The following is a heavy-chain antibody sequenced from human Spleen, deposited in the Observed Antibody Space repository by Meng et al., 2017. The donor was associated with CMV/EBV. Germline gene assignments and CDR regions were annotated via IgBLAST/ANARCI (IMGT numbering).Heavy chain of an antibody. D-gene: IGHD3-3*01. V-gene: IGHV3-30*04. CDR1: EFTLSSYA. J-gene: IGHJ4*02. CDR2: ISYDGNNE. CDR3: AKEYYDFWSGYWDY. Sequence: GESLKISCAASEFTLSSYAMHWVRQAPGKGLDWVSVISYDGNNEYYADPVQGRFTISRDNSKNTLYLQMNSLRAEDTAVYYCAKEYYDFWSGYWDYWGQGTLVTVSS.